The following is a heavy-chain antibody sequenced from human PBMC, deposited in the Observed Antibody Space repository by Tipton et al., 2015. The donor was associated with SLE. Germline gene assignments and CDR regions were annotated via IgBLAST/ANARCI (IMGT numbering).Heavy chain of an antibody. Sequence: QSGAEVKKPGESLKISCKGYGYSFTSYWFSWVLQMPGKGLEWMGRIDPSDSYTNYSPSFQGHVSISADKSISTAYLQWRSLRASDTAMYYGARHSYSSGPEYWGQRTPVTVSS. CDR3: ARHSYSSGPEY. D-gene: IGHD6-19*01. CDR1: GYSFTSYW. J-gene: IGHJ4*02. CDR2: IDPSDSYT. V-gene: IGHV5-10-1*01.